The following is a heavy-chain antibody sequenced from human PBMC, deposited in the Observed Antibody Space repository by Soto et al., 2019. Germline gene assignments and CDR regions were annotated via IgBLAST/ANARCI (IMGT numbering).Heavy chain of an antibody. D-gene: IGHD6-13*01. V-gene: IGHV4-59*01. Sequence: SETLSLTCTVSGGSISSYYWSWIRQPPGKGLEWIGYIYYSGGTNYNPSLKSRVTISVDTSKNQFSLKLSSVTAADTAVYYCARVWGYSSSWFDYWGQGTLVTVSS. J-gene: IGHJ4*02. CDR1: GGSISSYY. CDR2: IYYSGGT. CDR3: ARVWGYSSSWFDY.